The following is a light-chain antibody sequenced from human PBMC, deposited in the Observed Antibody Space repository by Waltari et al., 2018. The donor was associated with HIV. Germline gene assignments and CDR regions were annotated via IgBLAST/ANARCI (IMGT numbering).Light chain of an antibody. CDR3: AAWDHSLSARV. CDR2: RDN. V-gene: IGLV1-47*01. J-gene: IGLJ3*02. Sequence: SNSNIGSNSVYWYQQFPGTAPKLLIYRDNQRPSGVPDRFSGSKSGTSASLAISGLRSEDEADYYCAAWDHSLSARVFGGGTKMTVL. CDR1: NSNIGSNS.